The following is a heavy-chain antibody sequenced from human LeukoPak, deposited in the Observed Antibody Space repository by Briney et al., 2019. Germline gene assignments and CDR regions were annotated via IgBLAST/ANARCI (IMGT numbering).Heavy chain of an antibody. CDR3: ARDEGSGSPLDY. J-gene: IGHJ4*02. V-gene: IGHV3-11*01. Sequence: KPGGSLRLSCAGSGFSLSDHYMSWIRQAPGRGLEWVSYSSKSGSTVYQADSVKGRFTISRGNAKNSLYLQMNSLRAEDTAVYYCARDEGSGSPLDYWGQGTPVTVSS. D-gene: IGHD6-19*01. CDR2: SSKSGSTV. CDR1: GFSLSDHY.